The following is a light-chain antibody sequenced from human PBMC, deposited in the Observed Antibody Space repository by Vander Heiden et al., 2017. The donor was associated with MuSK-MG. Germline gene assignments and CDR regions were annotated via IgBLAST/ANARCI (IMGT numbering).Light chain of an antibody. CDR2: AAS. Sequence: DFRMPQSPSSLSASVGNRVTTTCRASQSISSYFKWYQQKPGKAPKLLIYAASSLQSGVPSRFSGSGSGTDFTLTISSLQPEDFSTYYCQQSDSTPLTFGQGTKVEIK. J-gene: IGKJ1*01. CDR3: QQSDSTPLT. CDR1: QSISSY. V-gene: IGKV1-39*01.